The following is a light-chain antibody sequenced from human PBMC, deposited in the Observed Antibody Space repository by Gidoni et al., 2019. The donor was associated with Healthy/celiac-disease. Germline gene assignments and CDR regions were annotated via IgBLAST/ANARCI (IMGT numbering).Light chain of an antibody. CDR2: RNN. V-gene: IGLV1-44*01. CDR3: AAWDDSPNGFVV. CDR1: SSNIGSNP. J-gene: IGLJ2*01. Sequence: QSVLTQPPSASGTPGQKVTISCSESSSNIGSNPVNWYQQLPGTAPKLLIYRNNPRPSGVPDRFSGSTSGTSASLAIRGLQSEDEADYYCAAWDDSPNGFVVFGGGTKLTVL.